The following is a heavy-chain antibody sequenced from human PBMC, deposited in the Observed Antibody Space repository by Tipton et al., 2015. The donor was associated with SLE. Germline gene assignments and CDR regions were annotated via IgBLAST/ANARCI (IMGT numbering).Heavy chain of an antibody. V-gene: IGHV3-48*03. D-gene: IGHD4-23*01. CDR2: ISSSGSTI. CDR3: AREDYGGSVDY. J-gene: IGHJ4*02. CDR1: GFTFSSYE. Sequence: SLRLSCAASGFTFSSYEMNWVRQAPGKGLERVSYISSSGSTIYYADSVKGRFTISRDNAKNSLYLQMNSLRAEDTAVYYCAREDYGGSVDYWSQGTLVTVSS.